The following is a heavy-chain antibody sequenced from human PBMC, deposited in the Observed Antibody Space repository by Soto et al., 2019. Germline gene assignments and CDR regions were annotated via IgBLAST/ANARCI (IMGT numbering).Heavy chain of an antibody. CDR1: GGSVSSGSYY. J-gene: IGHJ5*02. V-gene: IGHV4-61*01. CDR3: ARDGRFLEPDHHMFDP. D-gene: IGHD3-3*01. Sequence: SETLSLTCTVSGGSVSSGSYYWSWIRQPPGKGLEWIGYIYYSGSTNYNPSLKSRVTISVDTSKNQFSLKLSSVTAADTAVYYCARDGRFLEPDHHMFDPWGQGTLVTVSS. CDR2: IYYSGST.